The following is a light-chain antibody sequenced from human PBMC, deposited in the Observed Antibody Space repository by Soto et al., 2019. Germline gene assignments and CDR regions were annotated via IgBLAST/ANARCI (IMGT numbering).Light chain of an antibody. CDR3: ANCYSNTHKV. V-gene: IGLV4-60*02. J-gene: IGLJ3*02. CDR2: LDRSGSY. Sequence: QLVLPQSYSASASLGSSVKLTCILSSGHRTYVSAWHQQQPGQAPRLLMTLDRSGSYNRGSGVPDRFSGSSSGADRYLTISSLQFEDEGDYYCANCYSNTHKVFGGGTKLTVL. CDR1: SGHRTYV.